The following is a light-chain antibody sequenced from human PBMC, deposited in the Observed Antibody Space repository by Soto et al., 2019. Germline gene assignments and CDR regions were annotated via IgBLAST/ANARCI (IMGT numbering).Light chain of an antibody. J-gene: IGKJ4*01. V-gene: IGKV1-39*01. CDR3: QHSYSTPPTT. CDR1: QSISSY. Sequence: DIQMTQSPSSLSASVGDRVTITCRASQSISSYLNWYQQKPGKAPKLLIYAASSLQSGVPSRFSGSGSGTDFTLTISSLQPEDFATYYCQHSYSTPPTTFGGGTKVELK. CDR2: AAS.